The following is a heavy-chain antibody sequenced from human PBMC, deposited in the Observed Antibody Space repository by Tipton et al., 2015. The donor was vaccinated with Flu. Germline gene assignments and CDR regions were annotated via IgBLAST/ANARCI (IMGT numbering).Heavy chain of an antibody. CDR3: ARHTGDSVRGVIDY. D-gene: IGHD3-10*02. Sequence: TLSLTCTVSGDSISRGSYYYNWIRQPAGEGLEWIGRIYTNANTNYKASLKSRVTISIDRSRNQFSLRLSSVTAADTAVYYCARHTGDSVRGVIDYWGQGTLVTASS. CDR2: IYTNANT. CDR1: GDSISRGSYY. J-gene: IGHJ4*02. V-gene: IGHV4-61*02.